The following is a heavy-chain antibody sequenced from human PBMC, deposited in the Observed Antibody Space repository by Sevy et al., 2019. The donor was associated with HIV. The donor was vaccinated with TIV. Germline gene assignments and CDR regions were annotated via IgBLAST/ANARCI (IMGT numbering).Heavy chain of an antibody. V-gene: IGHV1-3*01. J-gene: IGHJ4*02. CDR2: LNPGNGNT. CDR1: GYNFNTYT. Sequence: ASVKVSCKATGYNFNTYTIHWVRQAPGQSLEWMAWLNPGNGNTKYSQQFRGRVTITRDTSARTVYMELTSLTSEDTDVYFCARDPYARRGFDYWGQGTLLTVSS. D-gene: IGHD3-16*01. CDR3: ARDPYARRGFDY.